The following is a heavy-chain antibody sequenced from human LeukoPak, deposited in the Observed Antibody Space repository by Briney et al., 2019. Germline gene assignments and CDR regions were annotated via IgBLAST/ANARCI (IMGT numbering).Heavy chain of an antibody. Sequence: SETLSLACGVSGYYISSGFYWGWSRQPPGKGLEWIGSIYHSGAAYYNPSLKSRVTISIDTSKNEFSLKLSSVTAADTAEYYCARVSQGEHPIPGRFDPWGQGTLVTVSS. J-gene: IGHJ5*02. CDR2: IYHSGAA. V-gene: IGHV4-38-2*01. CDR1: GYYISSGFY. CDR3: ARVSQGEHPIPGRFDP.